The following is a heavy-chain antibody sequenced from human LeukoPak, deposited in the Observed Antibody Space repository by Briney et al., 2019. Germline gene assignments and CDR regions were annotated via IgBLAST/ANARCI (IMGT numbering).Heavy chain of an antibody. CDR1: GFTFSSYW. D-gene: IGHD3-16*01. J-gene: IGHJ3*02. CDR3: ARGGVFHGFDI. CDR2: INSDGSDS. Sequence: PPGGSLRLSCAASGFTFSSYWMHWVRQAPGKGLVWVSRINSDGSDSIYADSVKGRFTVSRGNAENTVYLQMHSLRAEDTALYYCARGGVFHGFDIWGQGTMVAVSS. V-gene: IGHV3-74*01.